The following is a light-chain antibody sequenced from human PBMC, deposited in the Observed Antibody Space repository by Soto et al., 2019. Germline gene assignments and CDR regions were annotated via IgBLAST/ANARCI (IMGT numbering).Light chain of an antibody. Sequence: QSVLTQPASVSASPGQSITISCTGSGRDIGAYNYVSWYQQHPGKAPKLIIYGVKNRPSGVSNRFSASKSAFTASLTISALQAEDEADYYCSSYTTSYFYVSGPGTKRTVL. CDR1: GRDIGAYNY. J-gene: IGLJ1*01. CDR3: SSYTTSYFYV. CDR2: GVK. V-gene: IGLV2-14*01.